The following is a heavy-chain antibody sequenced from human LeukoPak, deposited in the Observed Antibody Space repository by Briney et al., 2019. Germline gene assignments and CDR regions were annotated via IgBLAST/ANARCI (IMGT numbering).Heavy chain of an antibody. Sequence: ASVKHSCKAAGYTFTSYGISRVRQAPGQGLEWMGWISAYNGNTNYAQKLQGRVTMTTDTSTSTDYMELRSLRCDDTAVYYCTRGATGLRLGEDPFDIWGQGTMVTVAS. CDR2: ISAYNGNT. CDR3: TRGATGLRLGEDPFDI. J-gene: IGHJ3*02. D-gene: IGHD3-16*01. CDR1: GYTFTSYG. V-gene: IGHV1-18*01.